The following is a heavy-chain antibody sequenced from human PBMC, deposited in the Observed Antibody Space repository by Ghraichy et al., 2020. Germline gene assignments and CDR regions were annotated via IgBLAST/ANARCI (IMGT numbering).Heavy chain of an antibody. CDR2: IYYSGST. CDR1: GGSISSYY. J-gene: IGHJ4*02. V-gene: IGHV4-59*01. Sequence: ETLSLTCTVSGGSISSYYWSWIRQPPGKGLEWIGYIYYSGSTNYNPSLKSRVTISVDTSKNQFSLKLSSVTAADTAVYYCARGGVAVADGESFDYWGQGTLVTVSS. CDR3: ARGGVAVADGESFDY. D-gene: IGHD6-19*01.